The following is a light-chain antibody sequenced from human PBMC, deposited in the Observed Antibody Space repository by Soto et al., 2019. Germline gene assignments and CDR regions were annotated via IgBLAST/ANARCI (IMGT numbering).Light chain of an antibody. Sequence: DIVMTQTPLSSPVTLGQPSSISCRSSQILLHSYGYTYLSWLHQRPGQPPRLLIYKISNRFSGVPDRFRGSGAGKEFTLKISRVEAEEVGTYHCRQATPLPHTFEQATTLQIK. CDR3: RQATPLPHT. CDR2: KIS. J-gene: IGKJ2*01. V-gene: IGKV2-24*01. CDR1: QILLHSYGYTY.